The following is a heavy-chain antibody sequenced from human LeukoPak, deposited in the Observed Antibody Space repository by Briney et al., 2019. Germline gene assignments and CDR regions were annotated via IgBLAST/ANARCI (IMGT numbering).Heavy chain of an antibody. Sequence: GASVKVSCKASGGTFSSYAISWVRQAPGQGLEWMGRINPNSGGTNSAQIFQGRVAMTLDTSTSTAYMELSRLTSDDSAVYFCARSEYTFGPIGYWGQGTLVTVSS. J-gene: IGHJ4*02. CDR1: GGTFSSYA. CDR3: ARSEYTFGPIGY. CDR2: INPNSGGT. D-gene: IGHD5-18*01. V-gene: IGHV1-2*06.